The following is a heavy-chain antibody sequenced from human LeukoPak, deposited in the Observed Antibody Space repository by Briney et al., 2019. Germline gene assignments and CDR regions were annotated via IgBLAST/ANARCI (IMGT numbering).Heavy chain of an antibody. J-gene: IGHJ4*02. Sequence: PGGSLRLSCAASGFTFTRYWMWRIRQAPGKGLEGVANIHQDGSQQYYLDSVEGRFTISRDNAKNSLYLQMDNLRAEDTAVYYCSNGIYSSSYWGRGTLVTVSS. V-gene: IGHV3-7*01. CDR2: IHQDGSQQ. CDR1: GFTFTRYW. CDR3: SNGIYSSSY. D-gene: IGHD6-6*01.